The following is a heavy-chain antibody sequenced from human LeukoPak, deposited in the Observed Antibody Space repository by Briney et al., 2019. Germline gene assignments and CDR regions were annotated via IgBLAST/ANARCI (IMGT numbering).Heavy chain of an antibody. V-gene: IGHV4-34*01. CDR1: GGSFSAYY. J-gene: IGHJ6*03. CDR3: ARSMYSSSWYGRYYYYYMDV. CDR2: INHRGST. Sequence: PSETLSLTCGVYGGSFSAYYWSWIRQPPGKGLEWIGEINHRGSTTYNPSLKSRVTISVDTSKNQFSLKLRSVTAADTAVYYCARSMYSSSWYGRYYYYYMDVWGKGTTVTISS. D-gene: IGHD6-13*01.